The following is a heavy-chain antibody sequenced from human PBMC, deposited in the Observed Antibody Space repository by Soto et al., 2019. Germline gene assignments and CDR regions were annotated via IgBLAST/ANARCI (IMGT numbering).Heavy chain of an antibody. Sequence: QVQLVQSGAEVKKPGSSVKVSCKASGGTFSAYTIIWVRQAPGQGLEWMGRILPMLDITNSAQRFQGRVTITADKSTSTAYLELSSLRSEDTAVSYCTLGISSAETFDIWGRGTMVTVSS. CDR3: TLGISSAETFDI. CDR1: GGTFSAYT. J-gene: IGHJ3*02. D-gene: IGHD6-6*01. CDR2: ILPMLDIT. V-gene: IGHV1-69*02.